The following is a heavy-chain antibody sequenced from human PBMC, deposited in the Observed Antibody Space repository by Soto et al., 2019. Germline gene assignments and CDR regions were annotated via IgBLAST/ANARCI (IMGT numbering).Heavy chain of an antibody. Sequence: EVQLVESGGGLVQPGRSLRLSCAASGFTFDDYAMHWVRQAPGKGLEWVSGISWNSGSIGYADSVKGRFTISRDNAKHSLYLQMNRPRAEDTAFVYLQKATPGKGWELRWAPFDYWGQGTPVTVPS. V-gene: IGHV3-9*01. D-gene: IGHD1-26*01. CDR1: GFTFDDYA. CDR3: QKATPGKGWELRWAPFDY. CDR2: ISWNSGSI. J-gene: IGHJ4*02.